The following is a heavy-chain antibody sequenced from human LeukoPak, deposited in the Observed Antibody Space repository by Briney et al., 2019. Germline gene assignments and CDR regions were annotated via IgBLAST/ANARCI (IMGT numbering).Heavy chain of an antibody. CDR1: GFTFSSYN. V-gene: IGHV3-21*04. CDR2: ISSSSSYT. D-gene: IGHD1-26*01. J-gene: IGHJ4*02. Sequence: GGSLRLSCAASGFTFSSYNMNWVRQAPGKGLEWVSSISSSSSYTHYADSVKGRFTISRDNSKNTLYLQMNSLRAEDTAVYYCAKGYSGSYYLTFDYWGQGTLVTVSS. CDR3: AKGYSGSYYLTFDY.